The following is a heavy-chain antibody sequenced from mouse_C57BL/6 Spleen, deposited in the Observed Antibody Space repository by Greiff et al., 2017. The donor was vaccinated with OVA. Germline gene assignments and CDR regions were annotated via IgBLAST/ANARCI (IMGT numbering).Heavy chain of an antibody. D-gene: IGHD2-2*01. J-gene: IGHJ2*01. CDR3: ASWGVTTFFDY. CDR1: GYTFTSYW. Sequence: QVQLQQPGAELVKPGASVKLSCKASGYTFTSYWMQWVKQRPGQGLEWIGEIDPSDSYTNYNQKFKGKATLTVDTSSSTSSMQLSRLTSEVSAVYYCASWGVTTFFDYWGQGTTLTVSS. V-gene: IGHV1-50*01. CDR2: IDPSDSYT.